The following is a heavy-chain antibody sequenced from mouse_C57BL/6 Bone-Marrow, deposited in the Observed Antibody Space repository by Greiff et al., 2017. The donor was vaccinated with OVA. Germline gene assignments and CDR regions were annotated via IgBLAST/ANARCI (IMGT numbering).Heavy chain of an antibody. CDR1: GYTFTSYG. Sequence: VHLTASGAELARPGASVKLSCKASGYTFTSYGISWVKQRTGQGLEWIGELYPRSGNTYYNEKFKGKATLTADKSSSTASMELRSLTSEDAAVYFCARQGDYDLAWFAYWGQGTLVTVSA. CDR2: LYPRSGNT. V-gene: IGHV1-81*01. D-gene: IGHD2-4*01. J-gene: IGHJ3*01. CDR3: ARQGDYDLAWFAY.